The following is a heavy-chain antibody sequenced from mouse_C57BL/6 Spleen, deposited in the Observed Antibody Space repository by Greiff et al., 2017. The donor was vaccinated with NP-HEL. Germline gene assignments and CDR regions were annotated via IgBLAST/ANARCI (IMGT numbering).Heavy chain of an antibody. CDR1: GYTFTSYW. J-gene: IGHJ3*01. D-gene: IGHD1-1*01. Sequence: VQLQQSGAELVKPGASVKLSCKASGYTFTSYWMHWVKQRPGRGLEWIGRIDPNSGGTKYNEKFKSKATLTVDKPSSTAYMQLSSLTSEDSAVYYCARDTTVVATTPLAYWGQGTLVTVSA. V-gene: IGHV1-72*01. CDR2: IDPNSGGT. CDR3: ARDTTVVATTPLAY.